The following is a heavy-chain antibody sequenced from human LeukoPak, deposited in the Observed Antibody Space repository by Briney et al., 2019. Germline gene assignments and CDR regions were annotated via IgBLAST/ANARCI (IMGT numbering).Heavy chain of an antibody. D-gene: IGHD3-22*01. J-gene: IGHJ4*02. CDR1: GYTFTSYG. V-gene: IGHV1-18*01. CDR3: AVGGPYYYDSSGYYF. Sequence: ASVKVSCKASGYTFTSYGISWVRQAPGQGLEWMGWISAYNGNTNYAQKLQGRVTRTTDTSTSTAYMELRSLRSDDTAVYYCAVGGPYYYDSSGYYFWGQGTLVTASS. CDR2: ISAYNGNT.